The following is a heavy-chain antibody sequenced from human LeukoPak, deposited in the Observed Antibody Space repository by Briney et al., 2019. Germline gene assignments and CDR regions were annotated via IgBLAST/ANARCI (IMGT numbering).Heavy chain of an antibody. CDR1: GFTVSSNY. V-gene: IGHV3-21*01. CDR2: ISSSSSYI. CDR3: ARASIVGAYYFDY. D-gene: IGHD1-26*01. J-gene: IGHJ4*02. Sequence: GGSLRLSCAASGFTVSSNYMSWVRQAPGKGLEWVSSISSSSSYIYYADSVKGRFTISRDNAKNSLYLQMNSLRAEDTAVYYCARASIVGAYYFDYWGQGTLVTVSS.